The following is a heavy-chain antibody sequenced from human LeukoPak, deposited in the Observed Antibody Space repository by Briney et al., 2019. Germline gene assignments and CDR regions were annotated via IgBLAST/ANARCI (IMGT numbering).Heavy chain of an antibody. CDR3: ARGSLTAIPVRWFDP. Sequence: SETLSLTCAVYGGSFSGYYWSWIRQPPGKGLEWIGEINHSGSTNYNPSLKSRVTISVDTSKNQFSLKLSSVTAADTAVYYCARGSLTAIPVRWFDPWGQGTLVTVSS. CDR2: INHSGST. J-gene: IGHJ5*02. D-gene: IGHD2-21*02. CDR1: GGSFSGYY. V-gene: IGHV4-34*01.